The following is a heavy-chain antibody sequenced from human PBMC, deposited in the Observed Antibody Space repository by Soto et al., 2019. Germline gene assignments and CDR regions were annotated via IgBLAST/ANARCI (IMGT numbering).Heavy chain of an antibody. Sequence: QVQLVQSGAEVKKPGSSVKVSCKASGGTFGSYAISWVRQAPGQGLEWMGGIIPIPGTANYAQKFQGRVTIAAVKSTSTAYMELSSLRSEDTAVYYCARSQGSSTSLEIYYYYYYGMDVWGQGTTVTVSS. J-gene: IGHJ6*02. CDR3: ARSQGSSTSLEIYYYYYYGMDV. CDR1: GGTFGSYA. CDR2: IIPIPGTA. V-gene: IGHV1-69*06. D-gene: IGHD2-2*01.